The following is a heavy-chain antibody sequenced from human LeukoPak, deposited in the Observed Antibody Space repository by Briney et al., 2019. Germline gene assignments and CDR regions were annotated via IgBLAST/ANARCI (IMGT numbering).Heavy chain of an antibody. J-gene: IGHJ4*02. Sequence: PSETLSLTCTVSGGSVSSGSYYWSWIRQPPGKGLEWIGYIYYSGSTNYNPSLKSRVTISVDTSKNQFSLKLSSVTAADTAVYYCARDTPIVGATNGLAYWGQGTLVTVSS. D-gene: IGHD1-26*01. CDR2: IYYSGST. CDR3: ARDTPIVGATNGLAY. V-gene: IGHV4-61*01. CDR1: GGSVSSGSYY.